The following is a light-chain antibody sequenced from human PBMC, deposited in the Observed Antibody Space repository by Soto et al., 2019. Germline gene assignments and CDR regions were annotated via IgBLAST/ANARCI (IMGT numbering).Light chain of an antibody. CDR1: QSVSSN. J-gene: IGKJ1*01. CDR2: SAS. V-gene: IGKV3-15*01. CDR3: QQYNNWPGT. Sequence: EIVMTQSPATLSVSPGERATLSCRASQSVSSNLAWYQQKPGQAPRLLIYSASTRATGIPARFSGSGSGTEFTLTISGLQSEDFAVYYCQQYNNWPGTFGQGTKVDI.